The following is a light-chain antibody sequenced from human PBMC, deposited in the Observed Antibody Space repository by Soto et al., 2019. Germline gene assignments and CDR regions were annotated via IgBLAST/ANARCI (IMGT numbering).Light chain of an antibody. CDR3: QQYNNWPWT. CDR1: QSISGT. J-gene: IGKJ1*01. Sequence: ELVMTQSPATLSVSPGGRATLSCRASQSISGTLAWYQQKPGQTPRLLIYGASTRATSLPDRVSGSGSWTDVTLTISSLQSEDFAVYYCQQYNNWPWTFGQGTKVDI. V-gene: IGKV3-15*01. CDR2: GAS.